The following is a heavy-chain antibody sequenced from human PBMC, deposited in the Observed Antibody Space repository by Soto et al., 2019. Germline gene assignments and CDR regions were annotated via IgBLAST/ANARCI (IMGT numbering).Heavy chain of an antibody. CDR3: ASRDPGTSVDY. D-gene: IGHD1-7*01. CDR2: IYRTGST. Sequence: KPSATLSPTCAVSGGSFTSNNWWTWFRQPPGQGLEWIGEIYRTGSTNYNPSLKSRVTISLDKSENQFSLKVTSLTAADTAVYYCASRDPGTSVDYWGQGTLVTVSS. V-gene: IGHV4-4*02. J-gene: IGHJ4*02. CDR1: GGSFTSNNW.